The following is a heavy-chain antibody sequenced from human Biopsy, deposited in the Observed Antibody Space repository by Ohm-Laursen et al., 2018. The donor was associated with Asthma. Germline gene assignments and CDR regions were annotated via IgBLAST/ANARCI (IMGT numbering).Heavy chain of an antibody. J-gene: IGHJ4*02. CDR2: ISFDGSNK. Sequence: SLRLSCAASGFSISSYGMHWVRQAPGKGLEWVAVISFDGSNKNYTDSVKGRFTISRDNSRNTLHLQMNSLRAEDTAVYYCAKDVFPGWELRRGPDYWGQGTLVTVSS. CDR1: GFSISSYG. D-gene: IGHD1-26*01. V-gene: IGHV3-30*18. CDR3: AKDVFPGWELRRGPDY.